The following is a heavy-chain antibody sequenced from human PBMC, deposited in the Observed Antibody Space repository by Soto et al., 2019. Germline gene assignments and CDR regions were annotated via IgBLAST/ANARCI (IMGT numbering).Heavy chain of an antibody. CDR2: IYHSGST. D-gene: IGHD3-10*01. CDR3: ARVGWFGELLCGMDV. Sequence: SETLSLTCAVSGGSISSSNWWSWVRQPPGKGLEWIGEIYHSGSTNYNPSLKSRVTISVDKSKNQFSLKLSSVTAADTAVYYCARVGWFGELLCGMDVWGQGTTVTVSS. J-gene: IGHJ6*02. V-gene: IGHV4-4*02. CDR1: GGSISSSNW.